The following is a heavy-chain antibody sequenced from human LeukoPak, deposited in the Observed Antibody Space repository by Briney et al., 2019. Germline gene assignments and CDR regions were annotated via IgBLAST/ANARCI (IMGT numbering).Heavy chain of an antibody. CDR2: IYYSGTT. CDR3: AARVPYDFWSGYSNWFDP. V-gene: IGHV4-30-4*08. J-gene: IGHJ5*02. D-gene: IGHD3-3*01. Sequence: SQTLSLTCTVSGGSISSGDYYWSWIRHPPGKGLEWIGYIYYSGTTYYNPSLKSRVTISVDTSKNQFSLKLSSVTAADTAVYYCAARVPYDFWSGYSNWFDPWGQGTLVTVSS. CDR1: GGSISSGDYY.